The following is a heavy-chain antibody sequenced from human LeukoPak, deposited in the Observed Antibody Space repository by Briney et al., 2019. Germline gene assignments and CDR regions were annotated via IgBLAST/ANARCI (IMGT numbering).Heavy chain of an antibody. CDR3: AREGRWLQYLDY. J-gene: IGHJ4*02. CDR2: ISYDGSNK. Sequence: GRSLRLSCAASGLTVSSYAMHWVRQAPGKGLEWVAVISYDGSNKYYADSVKGRFTISRDNSKNTLYLQMNSLRAEDTAVYYCAREGRWLQYLDYWGQGTLVTVSS. V-gene: IGHV3-30*01. D-gene: IGHD5-24*01. CDR1: GLTVSSYA.